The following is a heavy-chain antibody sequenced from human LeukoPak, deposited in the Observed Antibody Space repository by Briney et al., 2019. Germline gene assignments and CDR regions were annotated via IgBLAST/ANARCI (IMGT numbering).Heavy chain of an antibody. Sequence: SETLSLTCTVSGGSISSYYGSWIRQPPGKGLEWIGYIYYSGSTNYNPSLKSRVTISVDTSKNQFPLKLSSVTAADTAVYYCARAWYYYDSSGYVGYFDYWGQGTLVTVSS. CDR2: IYYSGST. V-gene: IGHV4-59*01. CDR3: ARAWYYYDSSGYVGYFDY. J-gene: IGHJ4*02. CDR1: GGSISSYY. D-gene: IGHD3-22*01.